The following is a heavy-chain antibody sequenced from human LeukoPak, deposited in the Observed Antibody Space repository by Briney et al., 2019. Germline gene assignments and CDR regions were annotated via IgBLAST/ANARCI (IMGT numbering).Heavy chain of an antibody. D-gene: IGHD5-12*01. J-gene: IGHJ4*02. CDR3: ARGYSGYDYDY. V-gene: IGHV3-21*01. CDR2: ISSSSSYI. CDR1: GFTFSSYN. Sequence: PGGSLRLSCAASGFTFSSYNMNWVRQAPGKGLEWVSSISSSSSYIYYADSVKGRFTISRDNAKNSLYLQMNSLRAEDSAVYYCARGYSGYDYDYWGQGTLVTVSS.